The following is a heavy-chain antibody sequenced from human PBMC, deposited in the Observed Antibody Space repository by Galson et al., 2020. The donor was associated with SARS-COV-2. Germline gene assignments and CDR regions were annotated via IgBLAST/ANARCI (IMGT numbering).Heavy chain of an antibody. D-gene: IGHD2-2*01. Sequence: ESGPTLVKPTQTLTLTCTFSRFSLSTSGMCVSWIRQPPGKALEWLARIDWDDDKYYSTSLKTRLTISKDTSKNQVVLTMTNMDPVDTATYYGARMCWSSTSCYLDYYYCGMDVWGQGTTVTVSS. V-gene: IGHV2-70*11. CDR3: ARMCWSSTSCYLDYYYCGMDV. CDR2: IDWDDDK. J-gene: IGHJ6*02. CDR1: RFSLSTSGMC.